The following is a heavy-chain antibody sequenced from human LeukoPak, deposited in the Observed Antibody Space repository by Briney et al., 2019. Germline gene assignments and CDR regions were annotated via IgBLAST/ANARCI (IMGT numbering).Heavy chain of an antibody. CDR3: ASSSSGSNYNGFDI. J-gene: IGHJ3*02. V-gene: IGHV4-59*01. CDR2: IFYSGST. CDR1: GGSIRNYY. Sequence: ASETLSLTCSVSGGSIRNYYWTWIRQPPGKGLEWIGYIFYSGSTNYNPSLKSRVTISLDTSKNHFSLKLNSVTAADTAVYYCASSSSGSNYNGFDIWGQGTMVTVAS. D-gene: IGHD3-10*01.